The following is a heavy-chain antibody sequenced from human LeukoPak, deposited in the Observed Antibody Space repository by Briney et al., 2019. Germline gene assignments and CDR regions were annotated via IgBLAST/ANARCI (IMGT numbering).Heavy chain of an antibody. V-gene: IGHV3-23*01. D-gene: IGHD5-24*01. CDR1: GFXFSSYA. J-gene: IGHJ4*02. CDR3: AKGIASDGYNFNRFDY. Sequence: GGSLRLSCAASGFXFSSYAMSWVRQAPGKGLEWVSAMSGSGGSTYYADSVKGRFTISRDNSKNTLYLQMNSLRAEDTAVYYCAKGIASDGYNFNRFDYWGQGTLVTVSS. CDR2: MSGSGGST.